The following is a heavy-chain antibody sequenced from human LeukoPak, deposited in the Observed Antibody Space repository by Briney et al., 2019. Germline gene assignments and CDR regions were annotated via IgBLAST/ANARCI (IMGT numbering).Heavy chain of an antibody. CDR1: GGSISSGYW. CDR3: ARIPQRAGYCTSGTCSYYFDY. Sequence: SETLSLTCAVSGGSISSGYWWSWVRQPPGKGLEWLGEIFHSGITHYNPSLKSRVTISVDTSKNQFSLKLSSVTAADTAVYYCARIPQRAGYCTSGTCSYYFDYWGQGTLLTVSS. V-gene: IGHV4-4*02. CDR2: IFHSGIT. J-gene: IGHJ4*02. D-gene: IGHD2-15*01.